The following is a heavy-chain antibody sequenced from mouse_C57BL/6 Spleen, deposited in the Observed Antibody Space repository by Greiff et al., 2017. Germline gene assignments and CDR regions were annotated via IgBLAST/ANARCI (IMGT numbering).Heavy chain of an antibody. J-gene: IGHJ2*01. V-gene: IGHV1-69*01. Sequence: QVQLKQPGAELVMPGASVKLSCKASGYTFTSYWMHWVKQRPGQGLEWIGEIDPSDSYTNYNQKFKGKSTLTVDKSSSTAYMQLSSLTSEDSAVYYCASKDYGSRSYFDDGGQGTTLTVSS. D-gene: IGHD1-1*01. CDR3: ASKDYGSRSYFDD. CDR1: GYTFTSYW. CDR2: IDPSDSYT.